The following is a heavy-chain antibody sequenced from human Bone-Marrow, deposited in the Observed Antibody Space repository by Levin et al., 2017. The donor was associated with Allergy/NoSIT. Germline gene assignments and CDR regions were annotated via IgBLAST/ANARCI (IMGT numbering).Heavy chain of an antibody. CDR1: GGSISGYY. CDR2: IYYAGTT. Sequence: GSLRLSCTVSGGSISGYYWSWIRQPPGKGLEWIGYIYYAGTTLYNPSLKSRVTISVDTSKNQFSLKLRSVTAADTAVYYCARHPTIRAMTNGLDVWGQGTTVPVSS. J-gene: IGHJ6*02. V-gene: IGHV4-59*01. D-gene: IGHD5-24*01. CDR3: ARHPTIRAMTNGLDV.